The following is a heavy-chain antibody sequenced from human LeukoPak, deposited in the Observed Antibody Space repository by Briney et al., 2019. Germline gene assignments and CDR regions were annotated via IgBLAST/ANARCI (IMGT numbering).Heavy chain of an antibody. V-gene: IGHV1-2*02. CDR1: GYTFTGYY. CDR3: ARATGTTDAFDI. CDR2: INPNSGGT. D-gene: IGHD1-7*01. J-gene: IGHJ3*02. Sequence: GASVKVSCEASGYTFTGYYMHWVRQAPGQGLEWMGWINPNSGGTNYAQKFQGRVTMTRDTSISTAYMELSRLRSDDTAVYYCARATGTTDAFDIWGQGTMVTVSS.